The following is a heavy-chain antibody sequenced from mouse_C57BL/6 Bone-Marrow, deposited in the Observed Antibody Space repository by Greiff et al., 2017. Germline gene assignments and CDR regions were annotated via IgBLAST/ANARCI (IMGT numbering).Heavy chain of an antibody. J-gene: IGHJ4*01. CDR3: ATYSNYPYYAMDY. D-gene: IGHD2-5*01. CDR1: GFTFSSYT. CDR2: ISGGGGNT. V-gene: IGHV5-9*01. Sequence: EVKLMESGGGLVKPGGSLKLSCAASGFTFSSYTMSWVRQTPEKRLEWVATISGGGGNTYYPDSVKGRFAFSRDNAKNTLYLQMSSLRSEEPALYYCATYSNYPYYAMDYWGQGTSVTVSS.